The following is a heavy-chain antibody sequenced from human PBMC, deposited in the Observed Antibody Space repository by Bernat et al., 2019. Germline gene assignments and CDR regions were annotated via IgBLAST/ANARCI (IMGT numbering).Heavy chain of an antibody. J-gene: IGHJ6*02. CDR3: ASTYSSSWPNYYYYGMDV. CDR1: GFTFSSYG. CDR2: IWYDGSNK. Sequence: QVQLVESGGGVVQPGRSLRLSCAASGFTFSSYGMHWVRQAPGKGLEWVAVIWYDGSNKYYADSVKGRFTISRDNSKNTLYLQMNSLRAEDTAVYYCASTYSSSWPNYYYYGMDVWGQGTTVTVSS. D-gene: IGHD6-13*01. V-gene: IGHV3-33*01.